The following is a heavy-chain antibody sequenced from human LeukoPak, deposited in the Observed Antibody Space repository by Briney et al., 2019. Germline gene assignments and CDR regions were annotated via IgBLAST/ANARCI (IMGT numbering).Heavy chain of an antibody. CDR1: GFSFSSNA. D-gene: IGHD2-21*01. Sequence: GGSLRLSCASSGFSFSSNAMHWVRQAPGKGLEWEAFIQYDGNYKNYADSVKGRFSISRDNSKNTMDLQMNSLRAEDSAVYYCAKDRIHGSCHNFDFWGRGTLVIVSS. J-gene: IGHJ4*02. CDR2: IQYDGNYK. CDR3: AKDRIHGSCHNFDF. V-gene: IGHV3-30*02.